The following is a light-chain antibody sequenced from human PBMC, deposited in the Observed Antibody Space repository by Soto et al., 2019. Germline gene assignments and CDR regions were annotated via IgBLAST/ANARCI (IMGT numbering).Light chain of an antibody. Sequence: EITLTQSPDTLSLSPGERATLSCRASQNVINNYLAWYQQKPGQAPSLLISGASSRASGIADRFSGSGSGTTFTLTITRLEPDDFAVYYCQQYVGTSITFGQGTRLQIK. CDR1: QNVINNY. V-gene: IGKV3-20*01. CDR2: GAS. J-gene: IGKJ5*01. CDR3: QQYVGTSIT.